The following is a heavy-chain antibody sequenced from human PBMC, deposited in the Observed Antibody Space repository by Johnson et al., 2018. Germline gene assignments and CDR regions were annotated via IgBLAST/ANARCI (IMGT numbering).Heavy chain of an antibody. Sequence: QVQLQESGPGLVKPSETLSLTCTVSGGSITNTNHYWGWIRQPPGKGLEWIGNVYYTGRSLYNPSLKSRVTISVDTSKKQFSLKVKSVTAADTAVYYCARQRVDGDFFDSWGQGSLSTVSS. V-gene: IGHV4-39*01. D-gene: IGHD3-10*01. J-gene: IGHJ4*02. CDR3: ARQRVDGDFFDS. CDR2: VYYTGRS. CDR1: GGSITNTNHY.